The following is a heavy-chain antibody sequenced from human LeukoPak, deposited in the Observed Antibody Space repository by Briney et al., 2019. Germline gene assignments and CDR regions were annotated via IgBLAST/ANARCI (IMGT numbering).Heavy chain of an antibody. CDR3: ARGKWELPDYYFDY. CDR1: GGSISDYY. D-gene: IGHD1-26*01. CDR2: MYLSGET. Sequence: PSETLSLTCTVSGGSISDYYWSWIRQPAGKGLEWIGRMYLSGETNYNPTLKSRVTMSLDTSKNHFSLKLTSAAAADTAVYYCARGKWELPDYYFDYWGQGTLVTVSS. V-gene: IGHV4-4*07. J-gene: IGHJ4*02.